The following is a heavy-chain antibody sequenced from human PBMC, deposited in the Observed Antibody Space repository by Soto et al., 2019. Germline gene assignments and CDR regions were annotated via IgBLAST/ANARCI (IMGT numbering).Heavy chain of an antibody. CDR1: RHGFSPQW. CDR3: ATRPNNAHYEVGVFDF. D-gene: IGHD3-16*01. V-gene: IGHV3-7*01. CDR2: INQDGTEK. Sequence: GGSLRLSCPASRHGFSPQWMKWVLQAPGKGLEWVAKINQDGTEKYYVESVKGRFTISRDNAKKSLYLQMNSLTDEDTALYYCATRPNNAHYEVGVFDFWGQGAVVTVSA. J-gene: IGHJ4*02.